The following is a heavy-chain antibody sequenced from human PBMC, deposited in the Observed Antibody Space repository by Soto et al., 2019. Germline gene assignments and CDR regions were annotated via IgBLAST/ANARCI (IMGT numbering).Heavy chain of an antibody. CDR1: DFRFAHHA. D-gene: IGHD1-1*01. CDR2: LSHDGGNI. V-gene: IGHV3-23*01. CDR3: AKQMGTWVDTAIDF. J-gene: IGHJ4*02. Sequence: PGGCLRLACVDPDFRFAHHAMTWVRLPPGKGLEWVAALSHDGGNIYYRDSVRGRFTISRDNSKNTLYLQMHSLKAEDTAVYFCAKQMGTWVDTAIDFWGQGTQVTVSS.